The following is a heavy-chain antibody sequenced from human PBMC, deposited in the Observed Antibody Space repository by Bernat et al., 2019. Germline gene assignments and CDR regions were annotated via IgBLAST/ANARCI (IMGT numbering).Heavy chain of an antibody. Sequence: EVQLVQSGAEVKKPGESLMISCKGSGYSFTNYWIGWVRQMPVKGLEWMWIIYPGDSDTRYSPSFQGQVTMSADKSIRTAYLQWSSLKASDTAMYYCARRNDILTGYYLYWGQGTLVTVSS. CDR1: GYSFTNYW. V-gene: IGHV5-51*01. CDR3: ARRNDILTGYYLY. J-gene: IGHJ4*02. D-gene: IGHD3-9*01. CDR2: IYPGDSDT.